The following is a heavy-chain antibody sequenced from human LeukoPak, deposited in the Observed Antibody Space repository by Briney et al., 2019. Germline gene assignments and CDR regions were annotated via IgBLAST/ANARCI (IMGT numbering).Heavy chain of an antibody. Sequence: GGSLRLPCAASGFTFSSYAMSWLRHAPGKALEWVSAISGSGGSTYYADSEKGRLTISRDNPKNTLYLQMNSLRAEDTAVYYCAKDAVVAAIPYYFDYWGQGTLGTVSS. D-gene: IGHD2-15*01. CDR3: AKDAVVAAIPYYFDY. CDR1: GFTFSSYA. CDR2: ISGSGGST. J-gene: IGHJ4*02. V-gene: IGHV3-23*01.